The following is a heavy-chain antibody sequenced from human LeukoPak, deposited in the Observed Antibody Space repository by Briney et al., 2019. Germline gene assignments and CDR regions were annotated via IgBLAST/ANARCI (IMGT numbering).Heavy chain of an antibody. CDR3: VRDGGVSGYDLLDY. CDR1: GFAFSDYW. D-gene: IGHD5-12*01. V-gene: IGHV3-7*01. J-gene: IGHJ4*02. CDR2: INQDGSKE. Sequence: GGSQRLSCAASGFAFSDYWMTWVRQAPGKGLEWVAHINQDGSKEHYMDSVKARFTISRDNAKNSLSLQMNSLRAEDTAVYYCVRDGGVSGYDLLDYWGQGTLVTVSS.